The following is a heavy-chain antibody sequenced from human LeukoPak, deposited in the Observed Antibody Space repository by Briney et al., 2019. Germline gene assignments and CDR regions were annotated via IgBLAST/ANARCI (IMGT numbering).Heavy chain of an antibody. Sequence: KAXXXTFTSYDINWXRQATGQGSERMGWTNPNSGNTCYAQKFQPRVTITTNTSISTAYMELSSLRSEDTAVYYCARVTFRSNYGVRWFDPWGQGTLVTVSS. CDR3: ARVTFRSNYGVRWFDP. J-gene: IGHJ5*02. D-gene: IGHD4-11*01. CDR1: XXTFTSYD. CDR2: TNPNSGNT. V-gene: IGHV1-8*03.